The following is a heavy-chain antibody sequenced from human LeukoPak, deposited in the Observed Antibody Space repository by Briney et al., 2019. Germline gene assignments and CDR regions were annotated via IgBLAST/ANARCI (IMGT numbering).Heavy chain of an antibody. CDR2: IIPIFGVA. J-gene: IGHJ4*02. Sequence: SVTVSYKASGGTFNSYAISWVRQAPGQGLEWMGRIIPIFGVANYAQKFQGRVTITADKSTSTAYMELSSLRSEDTAVYYCARTGSYGDYLDYWGQGTLVTVSS. CDR3: ARTGSYGDYLDY. CDR1: GGTFNSYA. V-gene: IGHV1-69*04. D-gene: IGHD3-10*01.